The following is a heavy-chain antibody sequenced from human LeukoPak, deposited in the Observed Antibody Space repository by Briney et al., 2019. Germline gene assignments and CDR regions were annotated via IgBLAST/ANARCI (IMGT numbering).Heavy chain of an antibody. Sequence: GGSLRLSCAASGFTFSSYGMHWVRQAPGKGLEWVAFIRHDGSNKNYAESVKGRFTISRDNSKNTLYLQMNSLRAEDTAVYYCARDKYSSSSYYFDYWGQGTLVTVSS. CDR3: ARDKYSSSSYYFDY. D-gene: IGHD6-6*01. J-gene: IGHJ4*02. CDR2: IRHDGSNK. V-gene: IGHV3-30*02. CDR1: GFTFSSYG.